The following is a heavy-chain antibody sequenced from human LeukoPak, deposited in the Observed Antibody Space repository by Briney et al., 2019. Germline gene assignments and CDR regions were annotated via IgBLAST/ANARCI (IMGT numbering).Heavy chain of an antibody. CDR2: ISSSSSYI. CDR1: GFTFSSYS. J-gene: IGHJ1*01. V-gene: IGHV3-21*01. CDR3: ARAGSGWYLYFQH. D-gene: IGHD6-19*01. Sequence: PGGSLRLSCAASGFTFSSYSMNWVRQAPGKGLEWVSSISSSSSYIYYADSVKGRFTISRDNAKNSLYLQMNSLRAEDTAVYYCARAGSGWYLYFQHWGQGTLVTVSS.